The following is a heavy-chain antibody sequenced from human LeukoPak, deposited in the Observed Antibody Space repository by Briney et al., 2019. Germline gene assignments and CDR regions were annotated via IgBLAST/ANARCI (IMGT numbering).Heavy chain of an antibody. CDR2: ISWNSGSI. D-gene: IGHD3-3*01. V-gene: IGHV3-9*01. CDR1: GFTFDYYA. Sequence: SLRLSCAASGFTFDYYARQWVRQAPGKGLEGVSGISWNSGSIGYADSVKGRFTISRDNAKNSLYLQMNSLRAEDTALYYCAKDTSYDFWSGYSDVWGQGTTVTVSS. CDR3: AKDTSYDFWSGYSDV. J-gene: IGHJ6*02.